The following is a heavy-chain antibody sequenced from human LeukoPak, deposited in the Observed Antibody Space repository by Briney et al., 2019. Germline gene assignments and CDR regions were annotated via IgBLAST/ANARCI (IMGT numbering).Heavy chain of an antibody. D-gene: IGHD6-13*01. CDR3: ARDEQQPTGGGFDP. V-gene: IGHV1-2*02. CDR1: GYTFAGYY. CDR2: INPNSGGT. J-gene: IGHJ5*02. Sequence: ASVKVSCKASGYTFAGYYMHWVRQAPGQGLEWMGWINPNSGGTNYAQKFQGRVTMTRDTSISTAYMELSRLRSDDTAVYYCARDEQQPTGGGFDPWGQGTLVTVSS.